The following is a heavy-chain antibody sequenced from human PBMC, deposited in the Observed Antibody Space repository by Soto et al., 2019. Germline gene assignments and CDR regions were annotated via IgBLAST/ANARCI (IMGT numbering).Heavy chain of an antibody. D-gene: IGHD2-2*01. CDR2: IYYRGST. CDR3: ARELVIPGAIEI. CDR1: GGSISNYF. Sequence: QVQLQESGPGLVKPSETLSLTCTVSGGSISNYFWSWIRQPPGKGLEWLGYIYYRGSTNYSPSLTSRVTISVDSSKNKFSLKLSSVTAADTAVYYCARELVIPGAIEIWGQGTMVTVSS. V-gene: IGHV4-59*12. J-gene: IGHJ3*02.